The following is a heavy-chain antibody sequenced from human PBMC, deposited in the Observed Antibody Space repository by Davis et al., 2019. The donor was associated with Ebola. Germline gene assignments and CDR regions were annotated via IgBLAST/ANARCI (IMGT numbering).Heavy chain of an antibody. CDR1: GFTFSNYA. D-gene: IGHD3-22*01. J-gene: IGHJ1*01. CDR2: VTSSGGGT. CDR3: AKDMIDEGLSSPHPDVQH. V-gene: IGHV3-23*01. Sequence: PGESLKISCAASGFTFSNYAMTWARQAPGKGLEWVSAVTSSGGGTYYADSVKGRFTISRDNSKNTLYLQMNSLRAEDTAVYYCAKDMIDEGLSSPHPDVQHWGQGTLVTVSS.